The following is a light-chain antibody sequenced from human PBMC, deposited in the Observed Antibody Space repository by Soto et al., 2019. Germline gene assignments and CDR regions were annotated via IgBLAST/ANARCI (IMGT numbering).Light chain of an antibody. CDR2: GAS. V-gene: IGKV3-20*01. J-gene: IGKJ1*01. CDR3: QQYGSSPTWT. CDR1: QSVSSSD. Sequence: ESVLTQSPGTLSLSPGERATLSCRASQSVSSSDLAWYQQQPGQAPRLLIYGASSRATGIPDRFSGSGSGTDFTLTISRLEPEDFAVYYCQQYGSSPTWTFGQGTKVEIK.